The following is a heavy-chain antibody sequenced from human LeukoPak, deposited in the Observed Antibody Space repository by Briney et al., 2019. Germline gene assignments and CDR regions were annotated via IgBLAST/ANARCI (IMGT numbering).Heavy chain of an antibody. CDR2: IYHSGST. CDR3: ARDYGSGIA. V-gene: IGHV4-38-2*02. D-gene: IGHD3-10*01. CDR1: GYSISSGYY. Sequence: NPSETLSLTCTVSGYSISSGYYWGWIRQPPGKGLEWIGSIYHSGSTYYNPSLKSRVTISVDTSKNQFSLKLSSVTAADTAVYYCARDYGSGIAWGQGTLVAVSS. J-gene: IGHJ5*02.